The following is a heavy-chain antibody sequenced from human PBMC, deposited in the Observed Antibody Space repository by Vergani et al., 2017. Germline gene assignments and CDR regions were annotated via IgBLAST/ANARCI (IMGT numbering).Heavy chain of an antibody. J-gene: IGHJ4*02. V-gene: IGHV1-69*01. Sequence: QVQLVQSGAEVKKPGSSVKVSCKASGGTFSSYAISWVRQAPGQGLEWMGGIIPIFGTANYAQKFQGRVTITADESTSTAYMELSSLRCEDTAVYYCARELRQQLVPAYFDYWGQGTLVTVSS. CDR3: ARELRQQLVPAYFDY. D-gene: IGHD6-13*01. CDR1: GGTFSSYA. CDR2: IIPIFGTA.